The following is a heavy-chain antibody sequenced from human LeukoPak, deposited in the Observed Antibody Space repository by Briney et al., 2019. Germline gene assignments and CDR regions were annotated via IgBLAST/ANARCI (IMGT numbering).Heavy chain of an antibody. J-gene: IGHJ5*02. D-gene: IGHD3-3*01. Sequence: SVKVSCKASGGTFSSYAISWVRQAPGQGLEWMGGIIPIFGTANYAQKFQGRVTITTDESTSTAYMELRSLRSDDTAVYYCARVFVLRFLEWLPNWFDPWGQGTLVTVSS. CDR2: IIPIFGTA. CDR1: GGTFSSYA. V-gene: IGHV1-69*05. CDR3: ARVFVLRFLEWLPNWFDP.